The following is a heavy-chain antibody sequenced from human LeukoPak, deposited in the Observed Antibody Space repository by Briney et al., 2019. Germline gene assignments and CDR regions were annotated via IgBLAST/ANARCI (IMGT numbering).Heavy chain of an antibody. Sequence: GGSLRLSCAASGFTFDDYAMHWVRQAPGKGLEWVSLISWDGGSTYYADSVKGRFTISRDNSKNSLYLQMNSLRTEDTALYYCAKDSGWEPTCYFDYWGQGTLVTVSS. CDR2: ISWDGGST. V-gene: IGHV3-43*01. J-gene: IGHJ4*02. D-gene: IGHD1-26*01. CDR3: AKDSGWEPTCYFDY. CDR1: GFTFDDYA.